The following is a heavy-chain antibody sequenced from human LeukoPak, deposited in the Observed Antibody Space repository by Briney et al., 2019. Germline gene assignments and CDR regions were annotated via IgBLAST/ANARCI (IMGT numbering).Heavy chain of an antibody. CDR2: INPNSGGT. CDR1: GYTFTSYG. V-gene: IGHV1-2*02. J-gene: IGHJ5*02. D-gene: IGHD3-9*01. CDR3: ARDSPLHNYVILTGYFSWFDP. Sequence: ASVKVSCKASGYTFTSYGISWVRQAPGQGLEWMGWINPNSGGTNYAQKFQGRVTMTRDTSISTAYMELSRLRSDDTAVYYCARDSPLHNYVILTGYFSWFDPWGQGTLVTVSS.